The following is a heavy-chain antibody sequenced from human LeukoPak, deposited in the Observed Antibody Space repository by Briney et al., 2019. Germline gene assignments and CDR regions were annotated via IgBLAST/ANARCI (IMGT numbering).Heavy chain of an antibody. D-gene: IGHD3-22*01. CDR1: GFTFSSYA. CDR2: ISSSSSYI. CDR3: ARVWDSSGYYYVFDY. Sequence: GGSLRLSCAASGFTFSSYAMHWVRQAPGKGLEWVSSISSSSSYIYYADSVKGRFTISRDNAKNSLYLQMNSLRAEDTAVYYCARVWDSSGYYYVFDYWGQGTLVTVSS. J-gene: IGHJ4*02. V-gene: IGHV3-21*01.